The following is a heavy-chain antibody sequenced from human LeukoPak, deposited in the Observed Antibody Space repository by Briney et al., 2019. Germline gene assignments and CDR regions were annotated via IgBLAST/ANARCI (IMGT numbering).Heavy chain of an antibody. V-gene: IGHV3-23*01. CDR3: AKDLFGGSARAYFDY. J-gene: IGHJ4*02. CDR2: TSGSGAYT. Sequence: HPGGSLRLSCAASGFTFSSYALGWVRQAPGRGLEWVSSTSGSGAYTYYADAVKGRLIASRDNSKNTLYLQMNSLRAEDTAVYYCAKDLFGGSARAYFDYWGQGTLVTVSS. CDR1: GFTFSSYA. D-gene: IGHD3-16*01.